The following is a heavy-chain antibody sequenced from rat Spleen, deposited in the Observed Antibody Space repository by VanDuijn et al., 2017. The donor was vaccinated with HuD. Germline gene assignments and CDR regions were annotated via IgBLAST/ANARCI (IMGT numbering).Heavy chain of an antibody. Sequence: EVQLVESGGGLVQPGRSLKLSCAASGFTFSDYYMAWVRQAPKKGLEWVASLSTGGGNTNYRDSVTGRFTISRDNAKSTLYLQMDSLRSEYTATYYCAGGDYYAGYGYVMDAWGQGTLVTVSS. CDR2: LSTGGGNT. CDR1: GFTFSDYY. CDR3: AGGDYYAGYGYVMDA. J-gene: IGHJ3*01. D-gene: IGHD1-12*03. V-gene: IGHV5-25*01.